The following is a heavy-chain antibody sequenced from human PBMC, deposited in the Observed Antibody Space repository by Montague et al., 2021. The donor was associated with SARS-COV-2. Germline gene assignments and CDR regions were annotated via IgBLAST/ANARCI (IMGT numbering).Heavy chain of an antibody. J-gene: IGHJ4*02. CDR3: VRDGGNWYYFDY. CDR2: IYASGST. D-gene: IGHD3-16*01. CDR1: GVSITSYY. V-gene: IGHV4-4*07. Sequence: ETLSLTCSISGVSITSYYWSWVRQPAGKGLERIGHIYASGSTNYSPSLKSRVRLSIDNPKNQFSLKLESLTAADTAVYYCVRDGGNWYYFDYWGQGALVTVSS.